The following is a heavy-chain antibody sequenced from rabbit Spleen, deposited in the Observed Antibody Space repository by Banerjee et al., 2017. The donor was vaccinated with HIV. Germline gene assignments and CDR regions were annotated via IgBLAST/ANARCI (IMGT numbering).Heavy chain of an antibody. D-gene: IGHD3-1*01. J-gene: IGHJ4*01. Sequence: QEQLVESGGGLVKPEGSLTLTCKASGFSFSDRDVMCWVRQAPGKGLQWIACINTYTGKPVYGAWAKGRLTISRTSSTTVTLQMTSLTAADTATYFCARDLASVVGWNFGLWGPGTLVTVS. V-gene: IGHV1S45*01. CDR1: GFSFSDRDV. CDR3: ARDLASVVGWNFGL. CDR2: INTYTGKP.